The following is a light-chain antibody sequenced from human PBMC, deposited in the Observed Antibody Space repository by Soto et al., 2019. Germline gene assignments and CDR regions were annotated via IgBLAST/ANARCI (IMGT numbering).Light chain of an antibody. V-gene: IGLV2-23*01. J-gene: IGLJ2*01. Sequence: QSVLTQPASVSGSPGQSITISCTGTSSDVGSYNLVSWYQQHPGKAPKLMIYEGSKRPSGVSHRFSGSKSGNTASLTISGLQAEDEADYYCCSYAGSTNVVFGGGTKLTVL. CDR2: EGS. CDR3: CSYAGSTNVV. CDR1: SSDVGSYNL.